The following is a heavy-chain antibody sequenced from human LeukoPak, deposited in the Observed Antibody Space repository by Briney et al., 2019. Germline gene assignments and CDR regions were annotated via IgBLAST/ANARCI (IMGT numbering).Heavy chain of an antibody. Sequence: SETLFLTCTVSGGSISSSSYYCGWIRQPPGKGLEWIGSIYYSGSTYYYPSLKSRVTISVDTSKNQFSLKLSSVTAADTAVYYCARFRSSGSLQADYWGQGTLLTVSS. CDR1: GGSISSSSYY. D-gene: IGHD1-26*01. V-gene: IGHV4-39*07. J-gene: IGHJ4*02. CDR2: IYYSGST. CDR3: ARFRSSGSLQADY.